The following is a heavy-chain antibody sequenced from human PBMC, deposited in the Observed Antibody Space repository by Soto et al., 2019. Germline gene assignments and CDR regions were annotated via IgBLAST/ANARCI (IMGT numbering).Heavy chain of an antibody. CDR2: ISGSGGST. CDR3: ANSDYYDSSGYYFSACDI. CDR1: GFTFSSYA. J-gene: IGHJ3*02. D-gene: IGHD3-22*01. Sequence: EVQLLESGGGLVQPGGSLRLSCAASGFTFSSYAMSWVRQAPGKGLEWVSAISGSGGSTYYADSVKGRFTISRDNSKNTLYLQMTSLRAEDTAVYYCANSDYYDSSGYYFSACDIWGQGTMVTVPS. V-gene: IGHV3-23*01.